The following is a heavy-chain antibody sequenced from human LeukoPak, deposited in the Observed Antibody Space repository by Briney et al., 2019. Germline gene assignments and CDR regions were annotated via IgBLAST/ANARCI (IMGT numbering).Heavy chain of an antibody. D-gene: IGHD3-22*01. CDR2: ISSSGSTI. CDR3: ARDRVGYYYDY. V-gene: IGHV3-48*03. Sequence: PGGSLRLSCAASGFTFSSYEMNWVRQAPGKGLEWVSYISSSGSTIYYADSVKGRFTISTDSATNSLHLQMNSMRAEYTAVYYCARDRVGYYYDYWGQGTLVTVSS. J-gene: IGHJ4*02. CDR1: GFTFSSYE.